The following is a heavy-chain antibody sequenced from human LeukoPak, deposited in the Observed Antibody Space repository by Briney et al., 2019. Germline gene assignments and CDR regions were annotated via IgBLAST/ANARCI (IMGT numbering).Heavy chain of an antibody. Sequence: SETLSLTCTVSGGSISSGDYYWSWIRQPPGKGLEWIGYIYYSGSTYYNPSLKSRVTISVDTSKNQFSLKLSSVTAADTAVYYCASNYGDYVLPFDYWGQGTLVTVSS. J-gene: IGHJ4*02. CDR2: IYYSGST. D-gene: IGHD4-17*01. CDR3: ASNYGDYVLPFDY. CDR1: GGSISSGDYY. V-gene: IGHV4-30-4*01.